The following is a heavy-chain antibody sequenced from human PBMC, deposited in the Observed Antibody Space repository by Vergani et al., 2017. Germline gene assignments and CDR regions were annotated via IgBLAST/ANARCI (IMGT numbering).Heavy chain of an antibody. CDR3: ARRGGFDY. CDR1: GFTFSSYS. J-gene: IGHJ4*02. Sequence: EVQLLESGGGLVQPGGSLRLSCAASGFTFSSYSMNWVRQAPGKGLEWVSYISGSSSTIYYADSVKGRFTISRDNAKNSLYLQMNSLRAEDTAVYYCARRGGFDYWGQGTLVTVSS. D-gene: IGHD2-15*01. V-gene: IGHV3-48*01. CDR2: ISGSSSTI.